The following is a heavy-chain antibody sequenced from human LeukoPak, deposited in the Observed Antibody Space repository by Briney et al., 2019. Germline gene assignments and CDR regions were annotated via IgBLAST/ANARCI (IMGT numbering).Heavy chain of an antibody. J-gene: IGHJ4*02. D-gene: IGHD6-19*01. CDR3: AKGRQWLPFDY. V-gene: IGHV3-30-3*01. CDR2: ISYDGNNK. CDR1: GFTFSSYA. Sequence: GGSLRLSCAASGFTFSSYAMHWVRQAPGKGLEWVAVISYDGNNKYYADSVKGRFTISRDNAKNSLYLQMNSLRAEDTALYYCAKGRQWLPFDYWGQGTLVTVSS.